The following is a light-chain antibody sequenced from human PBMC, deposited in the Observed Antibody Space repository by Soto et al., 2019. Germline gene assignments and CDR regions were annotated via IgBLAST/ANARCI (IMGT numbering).Light chain of an antibody. CDR3: RSYTSSSTPGVV. Sequence: HSALPQPASVSGSPGQSITISCTGTSSDVGGYNYVSWYQQHPGKAPTLMIYDVSNRHSGVSNRFSGSKSGNTASLNIAGLPAQDDAYYSCRSYTSSSTPGVVFGSGTQ. V-gene: IGLV2-14*01. J-gene: IGLJ2*01. CDR1: SSDVGGYNY. CDR2: DVS.